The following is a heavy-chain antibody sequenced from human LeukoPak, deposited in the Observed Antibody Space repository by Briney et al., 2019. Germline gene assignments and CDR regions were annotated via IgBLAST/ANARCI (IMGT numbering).Heavy chain of an antibody. Sequence: GESLQTSCKGSGYSFTSYWIGWVRQMPGKGLEWMGSIYPGDSDTRYSPSFQGQVTISADKSISTAYLQWSSLKASGTAMYYCARLALGSSSWWDNWFDPSGQGTLVTVSS. V-gene: IGHV5-51*01. CDR3: ARLALGSSSWWDNWFDP. CDR2: IYPGDSDT. CDR1: GYSFTSYW. D-gene: IGHD6-13*01. J-gene: IGHJ5*02.